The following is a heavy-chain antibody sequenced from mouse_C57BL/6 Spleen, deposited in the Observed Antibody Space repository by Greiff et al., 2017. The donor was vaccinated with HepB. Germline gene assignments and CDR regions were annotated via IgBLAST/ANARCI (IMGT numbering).Heavy chain of an antibody. CDR3: ARALTTVVPYYFDY. Sequence: QVQLKQSGAELARPGASVKLSCKASGYTFTSYGISWVKQRTGQGLEWIGEIYPRSGNTYYNEKFKGKATLTADKSSSTAYMELRSLTSEDSAVYFCARALTTVVPYYFDYWGQGTTLTVSS. CDR2: IYPRSGNT. D-gene: IGHD1-1*01. J-gene: IGHJ2*01. V-gene: IGHV1-81*01. CDR1: GYTFTSYG.